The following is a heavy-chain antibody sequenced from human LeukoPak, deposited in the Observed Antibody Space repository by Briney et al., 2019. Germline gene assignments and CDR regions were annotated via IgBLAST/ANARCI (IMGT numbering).Heavy chain of an antibody. Sequence: ASVKVSCKASGYTFTSYDINWVRQATGQGLEWMGWMNPNSGNTGYAQKFQGRVTMTRNTSISTAYMELSSLRSEDTAVYYCATLRPPTLLTGPHSPYYFDYWGQGTLVTVSS. D-gene: IGHD3-9*01. CDR3: ATLRPPTLLTGPHSPYYFDY. V-gene: IGHV1-8*01. CDR1: GYTFTSYD. J-gene: IGHJ4*02. CDR2: MNPNSGNT.